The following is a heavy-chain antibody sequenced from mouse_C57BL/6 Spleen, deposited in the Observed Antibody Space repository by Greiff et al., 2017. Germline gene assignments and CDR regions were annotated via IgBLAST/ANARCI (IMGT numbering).Heavy chain of an antibody. J-gene: IGHJ3*01. CDR1: GFTFSSYA. CDR3: ARAYDYDVFAY. D-gene: IGHD2-4*01. CDR2: ISDGGSYT. V-gene: IGHV5-4*03. Sequence: EVKLVESGGGLVKPGGSLKLSCAASGFTFSSYAMSWVRQTPEKRLEWVATISDGGSYTYYPDNVKGRFTISRDNAKNNLYLQMSHLKSEDTAMYYCARAYDYDVFAYWGQGTLVTVSA.